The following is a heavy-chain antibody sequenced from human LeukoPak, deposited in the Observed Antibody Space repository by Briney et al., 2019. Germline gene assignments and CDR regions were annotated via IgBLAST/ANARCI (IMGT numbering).Heavy chain of an antibody. J-gene: IGHJ5*02. D-gene: IGHD2-2*01. Sequence: PSETLSLTCTVSGGSISSYYWSWIRQPAGKGLEWIGRIYTSGSTNYNPSLKSRVTMSVDTSKNQFSLKLSSVTAADTAVYYCARGLRCSSTSCYHNWFDPWGQGTLVTVSS. CDR1: GGSISSYY. CDR2: IYTSGST. V-gene: IGHV4-4*07. CDR3: ARGLRCSSTSCYHNWFDP.